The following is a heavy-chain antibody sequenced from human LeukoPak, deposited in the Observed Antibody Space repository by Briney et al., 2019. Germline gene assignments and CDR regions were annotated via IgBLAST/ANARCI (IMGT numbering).Heavy chain of an antibody. CDR2: ISSSSTI. CDR3: AKGPGMATVKRYLDY. J-gene: IGHJ4*02. V-gene: IGHV3-48*04. Sequence: GGSLRLSCAASGFTFSSYSMNWVRQAPGKGLEWVSYISSSSTIYYADSVKGRFTISRDNAKNSLYLQMNSLRAEDTALYYCAKGPGMATVKRYLDYWGQGTLVTVSS. D-gene: IGHD5-24*01. CDR1: GFTFSSYS.